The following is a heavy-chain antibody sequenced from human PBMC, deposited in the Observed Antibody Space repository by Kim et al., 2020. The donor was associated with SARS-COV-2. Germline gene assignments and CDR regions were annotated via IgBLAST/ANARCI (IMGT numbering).Heavy chain of an antibody. CDR3: ARHNRGNMILVVIPKNYFDY. V-gene: IGHV4-39*01. D-gene: IGHD3-22*01. J-gene: IGHJ4*02. CDR1: GGSISSSSYY. Sequence: SETLSLTCTVSGGSISSSSYYWGWIRQPPGKGLEWIGSIYYSGSTYYNPSLKSRVTISVDTSKNQFSLKLSSVTAADTAVYYCARHNRGNMILVVIPKNYFDYWGQGTLVTVSS. CDR2: IYYSGST.